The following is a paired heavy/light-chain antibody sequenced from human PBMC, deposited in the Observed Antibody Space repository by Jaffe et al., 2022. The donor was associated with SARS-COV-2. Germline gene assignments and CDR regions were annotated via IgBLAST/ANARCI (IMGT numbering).Heavy chain of an antibody. D-gene: IGHD6-13*01. CDR2: IYQSGST. CDR1: GYSINSDYY. V-gene: IGHV4-38-2*02. J-gene: IGHJ2*01. CDR3: ARARGKNGYTSSSDL. Sequence: QVQLQESGPGLVKPAETLSLTCTVSGYSINSDYYWGWIRQPPGKGLEWIGTIYQSGSTYYNSSFKSRLTISLDTSKNQFSLNLTSVTAADTAVYYCARARGKNGYTSSSDLWGRGTLVTVSS.
Light chain of an antibody. J-gene: IGKJ4*01. V-gene: IGKV1-39*01. Sequence: DIQMTQSPSSLSASVGDRVTITCRASQSISSYVNWYQQKPGVAPRLLIYAASSLQSGVPSRFSGSKSGTAFTLTITSLQPEDFATYFCQQGYSTPLSFGGGTKVEI. CDR3: QQGYSTPLS. CDR2: AAS. CDR1: QSISSY.